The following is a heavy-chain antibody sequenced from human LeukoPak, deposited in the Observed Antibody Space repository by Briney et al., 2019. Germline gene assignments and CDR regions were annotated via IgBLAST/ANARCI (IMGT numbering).Heavy chain of an antibody. D-gene: IGHD4-17*01. V-gene: IGHV4-61*08. Sequence: PSQTLSLTCTVSGGSISSGGDYWSWIRQPPGKGLEWIGYIYYSGSTNYNPSLKSRVSISVDTSKNQFSLKLSSVTAADTAVYYCARTGSTVTMLYPFDHWGQGTLVTVSS. CDR3: ARTGSTVTMLYPFDH. J-gene: IGHJ4*02. CDR1: GGSISSGGDY. CDR2: IYYSGST.